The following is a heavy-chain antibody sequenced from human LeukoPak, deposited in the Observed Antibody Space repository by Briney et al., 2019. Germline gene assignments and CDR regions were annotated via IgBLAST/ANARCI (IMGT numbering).Heavy chain of an antibody. V-gene: IGHV3-7*03. J-gene: IGHJ2*01. CDR3: ARVRSSCSSTSCYEVEYWYFDL. Sequence: PGGSLRLSCAASGFTFSSYWMSWVRQAPGKGLEWVANIKQDGSEKYYVDSVKGRFTISRDNAKSSLYLQMNSLRAEDTAVYYCARVRSSCSSTSCYEVEYWYFDLWGRGTLVTVSS. CDR2: IKQDGSEK. CDR1: GFTFSSYW. D-gene: IGHD2-2*01.